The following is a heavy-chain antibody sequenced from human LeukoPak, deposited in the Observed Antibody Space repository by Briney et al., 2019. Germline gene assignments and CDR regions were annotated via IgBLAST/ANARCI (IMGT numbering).Heavy chain of an antibody. J-gene: IGHJ4*02. CDR2: MTSDSRTI. V-gene: IGHV3-48*01. CDR1: GFTFSVYS. Sequence: GGSLRLSCAASGFTFSVYSMNWVRHAPGKGLEWISYMTSDSRTIYYAHSVRGRFTISRDNAKQSLYLDLNSLRVDDTAVYYCGRSAEWYADYWGQGAPVTVSS. D-gene: IGHD3-3*01. CDR3: GRSAEWYADY.